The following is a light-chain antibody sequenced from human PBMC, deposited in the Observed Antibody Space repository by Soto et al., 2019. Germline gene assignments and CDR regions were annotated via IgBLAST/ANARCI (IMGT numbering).Light chain of an antibody. V-gene: IGLV1-47*01. Sequence: QSVLTQPPSVSGTPGKRVSISCSGDSSTFANNYVHWYQQVPGAAPKLLIYRSAQRPSGVPERFSGSKSGTSASLTISGLRPEDEAQYYCAAYTGNWNGPVFGGGTKLTVL. J-gene: IGLJ2*01. CDR3: AAYTGNWNGPV. CDR2: RSA. CDR1: SSTFANNY.